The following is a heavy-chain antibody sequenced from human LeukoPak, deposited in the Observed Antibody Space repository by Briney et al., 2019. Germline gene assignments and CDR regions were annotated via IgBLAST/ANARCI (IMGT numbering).Heavy chain of an antibody. Sequence: GGSLRLSCAASGFTFSSYAMSWVRQAPGKGLEWVSAISGSGGSTYYADSVKGRFTISRDNSKNTLYLQMNSLKAEDTAVYYCAKGGDYDILTGYYYYFDYWGQGTLVTVSS. D-gene: IGHD3-9*01. CDR1: GFTFSSYA. J-gene: IGHJ4*02. CDR2: ISGSGGST. CDR3: AKGGDYDILTGYYYYFDY. V-gene: IGHV3-23*01.